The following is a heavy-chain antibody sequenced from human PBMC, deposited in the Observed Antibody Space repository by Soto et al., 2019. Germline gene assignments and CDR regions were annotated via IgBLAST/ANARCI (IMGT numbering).Heavy chain of an antibody. V-gene: IGHV3-21*01. CDR2: ISSSSSYI. J-gene: IGHJ6*03. CDR3: ARVGYCSGGSCYPIHYYYYYYMDV. D-gene: IGHD2-15*01. CDR1: GFTFSSYS. Sequence: EVQLVESGGGLVKPGGSLRLSCAASGFTFSSYSMNWVRQAPGKGLEWVSSISSSSSYIYYADSVKGRFTISRDNAKNSLYLQMNSLRAEDTAVYYCARVGYCSGGSCYPIHYYYYYYMDVWGKGTTVTVSS.